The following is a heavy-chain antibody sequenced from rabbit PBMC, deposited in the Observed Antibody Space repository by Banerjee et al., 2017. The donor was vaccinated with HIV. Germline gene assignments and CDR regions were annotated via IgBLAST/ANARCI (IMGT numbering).Heavy chain of an antibody. D-gene: IGHD6-1*01. J-gene: IGHJ4*01. CDR1: GFSFSSGDY. CDR3: TRGQEYTDDYAGYAYATRPYY. V-gene: IGHV1S40*01. CDR2: IYAGSGGIT. Sequence: QSLEESGGDLVKPGASLTLTCKASGFSFSSGDYMCWVRQAPGKGLEWIACIYAGSGGITYYASWAKGRFTISKTTSTTVTLQMASLTAAVTATYFCTRGQEYTDDYAGYAYATRPYY.